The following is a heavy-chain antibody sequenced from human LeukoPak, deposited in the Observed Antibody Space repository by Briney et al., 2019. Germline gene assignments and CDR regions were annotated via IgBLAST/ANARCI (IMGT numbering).Heavy chain of an antibody. CDR3: ARPYTTSTYYFDY. CDR1: GGSISSSSYW. Sequence: SETLSLTCTVSGGSISSSSYWWGWIRQPPGKGLEWIGSISYSGSTHYNPSLKSRVTISVDTSKNQFSLKLSSVTAADTAVYYCARPYTTSTYYFDYWGQGTLVTLS. V-gene: IGHV4-39*01. D-gene: IGHD2-2*02. J-gene: IGHJ4*02. CDR2: ISYSGST.